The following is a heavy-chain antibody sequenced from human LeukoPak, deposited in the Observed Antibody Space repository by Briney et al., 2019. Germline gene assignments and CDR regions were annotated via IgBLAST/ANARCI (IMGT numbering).Heavy chain of an antibody. V-gene: IGHV3-23*01. CDR2: ISGSGGST. D-gene: IGHD3-16*02. CDR1: VFTFSSYA. Sequence: GGSLRLSCAASVFTFSSYAMSWVRQAPWKGREWVSTISGSGGSTYYADSVKGRFTISRDNSKNTLYLQMNSLRAEDTAVYYCAKAQRDYVWGSYRYTNWGQGTLVTVSS. J-gene: IGHJ4*02. CDR3: AKAQRDYVWGSYRYTN.